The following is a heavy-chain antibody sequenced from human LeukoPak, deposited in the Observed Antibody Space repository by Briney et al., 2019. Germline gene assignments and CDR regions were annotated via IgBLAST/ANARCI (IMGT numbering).Heavy chain of an antibody. Sequence: PGGSLRLSCAASGFTFSSYSMNWVRQAPGKGLEWVSSISSSSSYIYYADSVKGRFTISRDNSKNTLYLQMNSLRAEDTAVYYCAKGGYGDYRGDYWGQGTLVTVSS. J-gene: IGHJ4*02. CDR1: GFTFSSYS. CDR2: ISSSSSYI. V-gene: IGHV3-21*04. D-gene: IGHD4-17*01. CDR3: AKGGYGDYRGDY.